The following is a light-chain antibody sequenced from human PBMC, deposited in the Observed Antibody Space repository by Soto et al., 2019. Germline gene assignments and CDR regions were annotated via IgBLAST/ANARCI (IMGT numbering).Light chain of an antibody. V-gene: IGKV3-20*01. CDR1: QSVSSSY. CDR2: GAS. Sequence: EIVLTQSPGTLSLSPGERATLSCRASQSVSSSYLAWYQQTPGQAPRLLIYGASSRATGIPDRFSGSGSGNDFTLTISGLEHEDFAVYYCQQYGSSPTTFGQGTKVEIK. CDR3: QQYGSSPTT. J-gene: IGKJ1*01.